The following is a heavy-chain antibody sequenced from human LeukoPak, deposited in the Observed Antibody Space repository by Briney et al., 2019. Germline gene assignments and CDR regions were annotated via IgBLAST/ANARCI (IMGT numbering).Heavy chain of an antibody. J-gene: IGHJ3*02. CDR2: IYSSGTT. Sequence: PSETLSLTCTVSGASISSNYWSWIRQSPGKGLEWIGYIYSSGTTQYNPSLKSRFTMSIDTSKNQFSLKVISVTAADTAVYFCARDRGFSYTWAENDAFDIWGQGRQVTVSS. D-gene: IGHD3-10*01. CDR3: ARDRGFSYTWAENDAFDI. V-gene: IGHV4-59*01. CDR1: GASISSNY.